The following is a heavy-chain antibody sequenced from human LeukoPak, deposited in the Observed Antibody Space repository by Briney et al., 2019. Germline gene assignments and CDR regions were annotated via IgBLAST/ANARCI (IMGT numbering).Heavy chain of an antibody. D-gene: IGHD3-3*01. CDR3: TSNYDFWRSPVDV. Sequence: GGSLRLSCAASGFTFSSYSMNWVRQAPGKGLEWVGFIRSKAYGGTTEYAASVKGRFTISRDDSKSIAYLQMNSLKTEDTAVYYCTSNYDFWRSPVDVWGKGTTVTVSS. CDR1: GFTFSSYS. CDR2: IRSKAYGGTT. J-gene: IGHJ6*04. V-gene: IGHV3-49*04.